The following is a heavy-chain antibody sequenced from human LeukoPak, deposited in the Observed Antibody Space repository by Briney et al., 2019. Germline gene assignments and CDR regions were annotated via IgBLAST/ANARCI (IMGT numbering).Heavy chain of an antibody. V-gene: IGHV4-30-4*08. D-gene: IGHD3-22*01. CDR3: ARAFPYDSSGYYYDGGHYYYYYMDV. Sequence: SQTLSLTCTVSGGSLSSGDYYWSWIRQPPGKGLEWIGYIYYSGSTYYNPSLKSRVTISVDTSKNQFSLKLSSVTAADTAVYYCARAFPYDSSGYYYDGGHYYYYYMDVWGKGTTVTVSS. CDR1: GGSLSSGDYY. CDR2: IYYSGST. J-gene: IGHJ6*03.